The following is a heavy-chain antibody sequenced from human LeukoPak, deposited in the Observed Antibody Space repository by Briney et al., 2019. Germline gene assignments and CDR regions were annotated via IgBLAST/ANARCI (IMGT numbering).Heavy chain of an antibody. CDR2: LYTSGST. CDR1: GGSISSGSYY. V-gene: IGHV4-61*02. Sequence: SETLSLTCTVSGGSISSGSYYWSWIRQPAGKGLEWIGRLYTSGSTNYNPSLKSRVTISVDTSKNQFSLKLSSVTATDTAVYYCARESRPTRITIFGVVIPFDPWGQGTLVTVSS. CDR3: ARESRPTRITIFGVVIPFDP. J-gene: IGHJ5*02. D-gene: IGHD3-3*01.